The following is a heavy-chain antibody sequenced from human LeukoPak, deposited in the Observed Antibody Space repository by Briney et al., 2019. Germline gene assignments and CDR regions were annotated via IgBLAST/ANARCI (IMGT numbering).Heavy chain of an antibody. D-gene: IGHD2-21*01. CDR3: ARAAYCGGDCYSGGWFDP. CDR1: GFTFSSYW. CDR2: IKQDGSEK. Sequence: GGSLRLSCAASGFTFSSYWMSWVHQAPGKGLEWVANIKQDGSEKYYVDSVKGRITVSRDNAKNSLYLQMNSLRAEDTAVYYCARAAYCGGDCYSGGWFDPWGQGTLVTVSS. V-gene: IGHV3-7*01. J-gene: IGHJ5*02.